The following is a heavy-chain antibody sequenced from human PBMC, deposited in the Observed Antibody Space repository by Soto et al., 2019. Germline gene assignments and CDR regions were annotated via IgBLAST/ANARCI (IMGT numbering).Heavy chain of an antibody. D-gene: IGHD3-9*01. Sequence: GGSLRLSCAASGFTFSSYGMHWVRQAPGKGLEWVAVIWYDGSNKYYADSVKGRFTISRDNSKNTLYLQMNSLRAEDTAVYYCARDPDLDILTGSYGFVFDYWGQGTLVTVSS. J-gene: IGHJ4*02. CDR2: IWYDGSNK. V-gene: IGHV3-33*01. CDR3: ARDPDLDILTGSYGFVFDY. CDR1: GFTFSSYG.